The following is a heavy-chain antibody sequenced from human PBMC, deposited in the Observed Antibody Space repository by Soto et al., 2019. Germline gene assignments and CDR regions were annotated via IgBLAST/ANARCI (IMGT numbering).Heavy chain of an antibody. CDR1: GGSLKNCPW. CDR2: TYHSGTT. Sequence: VQLQGSGPGPVQASGNLSPTWAVSGGSLKNCPWLGWVRQTPGKGLGWIGETYHSGTTNYNPSLKTRVTISIDKSKNQFSLKMNSVTAADTAVYYCAREVNSSPARGPNWFDPWGQGTLVTVSS. D-gene: IGHD6-13*01. V-gene: IGHV4-4*02. CDR3: AREVNSSPARGPNWFDP. J-gene: IGHJ5*02.